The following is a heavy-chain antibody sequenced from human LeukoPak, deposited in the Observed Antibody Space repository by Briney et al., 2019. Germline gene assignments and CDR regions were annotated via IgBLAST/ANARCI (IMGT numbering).Heavy chain of an antibody. Sequence: SQTLSLTCDISGDSVSSNSVAWNWIRQSPSRGLEWLGRTFYRSNWRYDYAPSVKSRITISADTSKNQFSLHLTSVSPEDTAIYYCARVVTSLPVAGPDWFDPWGQGTLVTVSS. CDR3: ARVVTSLPVAGPDWFDP. V-gene: IGHV6-1*01. CDR2: TFYRSNWRY. D-gene: IGHD6-19*01. CDR1: GDSVSSNSVA. J-gene: IGHJ5*02.